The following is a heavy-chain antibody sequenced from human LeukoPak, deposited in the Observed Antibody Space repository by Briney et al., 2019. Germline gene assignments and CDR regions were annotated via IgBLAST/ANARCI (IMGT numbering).Heavy chain of an antibody. Sequence: PGGSLRLSCAASGFTFSDYYMSWLRQAPGKGLEWVSYISGSSSYTNYADSVKGRFTISRDNAKNSLYLQMNSLRAEDTAVYYCARGGLNYGDYWGQGTLVTVSS. CDR1: GFTFSDYY. CDR2: ISGSSSYT. J-gene: IGHJ4*02. CDR3: ARGGLNYGDY. V-gene: IGHV3-11*05. D-gene: IGHD3-10*01.